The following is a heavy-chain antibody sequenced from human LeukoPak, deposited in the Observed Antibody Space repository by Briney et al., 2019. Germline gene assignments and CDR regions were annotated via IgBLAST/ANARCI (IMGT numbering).Heavy chain of an antibody. CDR3: ARGVACSGGSCYSRFFDY. Sequence: PGGSLRLSCAASGFTFSSYWMHWVRQAPGKGLVWLSRISSDGSSTSYADSVKGRFTISRDNAKNTLYLQMNSLRAEDTAVYYCARGVACSGGSCYSRFFDYWGQGTLVTVSA. J-gene: IGHJ4*02. V-gene: IGHV3-74*01. CDR2: ISSDGSST. D-gene: IGHD2-15*01. CDR1: GFTFSSYW.